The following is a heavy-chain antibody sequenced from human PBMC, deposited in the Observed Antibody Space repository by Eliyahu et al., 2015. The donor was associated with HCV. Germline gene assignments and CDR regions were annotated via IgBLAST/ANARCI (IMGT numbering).Heavy chain of an antibody. J-gene: IGHJ4*02. V-gene: IGHV4-31*03. CDR1: XGSISSSRVFS. CDR3: ARGPTVTTDY. D-gene: IGHD4-17*01. CDR2: IYYSGIT. Sequence: QVQLQESGPGLVKPSETLSLTCTVSXGSISSSRVFSWSWFRXHPGKGLEWIGYIYYSGITYYNPSLKSRVSISVDTSKSQFSLKLSSVTAADTAVYYCARGPTVTTDYWGQGTLVTVSS.